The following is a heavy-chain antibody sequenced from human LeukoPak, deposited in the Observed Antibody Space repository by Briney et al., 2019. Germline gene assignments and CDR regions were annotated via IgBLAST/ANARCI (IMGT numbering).Heavy chain of an antibody. V-gene: IGHV4-4*07. CDR3: AGSDYGDS. CDR1: VASLNIYS. CDR2: YSTTGRI. Sequence: PSETLSLTCTISVASLNIYSWNWIRQSAAKGRECIVHYSTTGRIKYNPSFQSRVTISVNRSKNRLSLTLNSVTAADTAVYCCAGSDYGDSWGQGTLVTVSS. J-gene: IGHJ4*02.